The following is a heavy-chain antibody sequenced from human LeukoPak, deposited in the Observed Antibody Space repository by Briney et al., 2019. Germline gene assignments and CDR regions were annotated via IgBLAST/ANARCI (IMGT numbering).Heavy chain of an antibody. D-gene: IGHD6-19*01. J-gene: IGHJ4*02. CDR2: ISWNSGSI. CDR1: GFTFDDYA. Sequence: GGSLRLSCAASGFTFDDYAMHWVRQAPGKGLEWVSGISWNSGSIGYADSVKGRFTISRDNAKNSLYLQMNSLRAEDTALHYCAKSGAGIAVAGTADYWAREPWSPSPQ. CDR3: AKSGAGIAVAGTADY. V-gene: IGHV3-9*01.